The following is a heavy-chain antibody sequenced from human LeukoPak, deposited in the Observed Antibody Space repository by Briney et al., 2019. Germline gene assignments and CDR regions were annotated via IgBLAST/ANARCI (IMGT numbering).Heavy chain of an antibody. CDR2: ISGNGGST. Sequence: GGSLRLSCAASGFTFSNYAMHWVRQAPGKGLEYVSTISGNGGSTYYANSVKGRFTISRDNSKNTLYLQMGSLRAEDMAVYYCARRGVHYYDSSGYPVYDYWGQGTLVTVSS. CDR1: GFTFSNYA. CDR3: ARRGVHYYDSSGYPVYDY. D-gene: IGHD3-22*01. J-gene: IGHJ4*02. V-gene: IGHV3-64*01.